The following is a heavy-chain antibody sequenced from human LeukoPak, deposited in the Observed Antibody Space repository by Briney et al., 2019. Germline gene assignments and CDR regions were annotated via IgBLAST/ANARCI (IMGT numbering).Heavy chain of an antibody. D-gene: IGHD6-19*01. J-gene: IGHJ4*02. CDR3: ARVSDISVAAYFDY. CDR2: INWNGGST. V-gene: IGHV3-20*04. CDR1: GFTFDDYG. Sequence: GSLRLSCAASGFTFDDYGLSWVRQAPGKGLEWVSTINWNGGSTGYADSVKGRFTISRDNAKNSLYLQMNSLRAEDTALYYCARVSDISVAAYFDYWGQGTLVTVSS.